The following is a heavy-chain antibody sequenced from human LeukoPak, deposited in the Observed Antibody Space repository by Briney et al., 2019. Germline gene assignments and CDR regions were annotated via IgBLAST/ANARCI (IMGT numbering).Heavy chain of an antibody. CDR2: ISYDGSNK. CDR1: GFTFSSYA. V-gene: IGHV3-30*04. CDR3: AGNYYGSGSDFDY. J-gene: IGHJ4*02. Sequence: PGGSLRLSCAASGFTFSSYAMNWVRQAPGKGLEWAALISYDGSNKYYADSVKGRFTISRDNSKNTLYLQMNSLRSDDTAVYYCAGNYYGSGSDFDYWGQGTLVTVSS. D-gene: IGHD3-10*01.